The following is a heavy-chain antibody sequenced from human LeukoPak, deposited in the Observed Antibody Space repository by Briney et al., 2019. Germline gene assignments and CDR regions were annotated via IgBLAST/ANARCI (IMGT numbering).Heavy chain of an antibody. CDR2: ISGSGGST. D-gene: IGHD1-14*01. V-gene: IGHV3-23*01. J-gene: IGHJ4*01. CDR3: AKGVGQPTLYYFDY. Sequence: GGSLRLSCAASGFIFSTYGMHWVRQAPGKGLEWVSAISGSGGSTYYADSVKGRFTISRDNSKNTLYLQMNSLRAEDTAVYYCAKGVGQPTLYYFDYWGXGXLVTVSS. CDR1: GFIFSTYG.